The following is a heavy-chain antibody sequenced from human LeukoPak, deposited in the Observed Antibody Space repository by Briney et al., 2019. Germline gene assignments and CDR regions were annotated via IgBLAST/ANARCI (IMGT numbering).Heavy chain of an antibody. V-gene: IGHV4-30-2*01. CDR1: GDSIRSGTNK. CDR2: IYHSGST. J-gene: IGHJ4*02. D-gene: IGHD3-3*01. Sequence: SETLSLTCAVSGDSIRSGTNKRSCIRQPPGKGLEWIGYIYHSGSTYYNPSLQSRVTISVDTSKSQFSLKLSSVTAADTAVYYCARTRDFWSGYFDYWGQGTLVTVSS. CDR3: ARTRDFWSGYFDY.